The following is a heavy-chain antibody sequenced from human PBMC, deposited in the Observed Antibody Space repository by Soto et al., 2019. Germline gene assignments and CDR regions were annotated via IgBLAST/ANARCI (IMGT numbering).Heavy chain of an antibody. Sequence: SETLSLTCAVYGGSFSGYYWSWIRQPPGKGLEWIGEINHSGSTNYNPSLKSRVTISVDTSKNQFSLKLSSVTAADTAVYYCAREGGHVDIGATSSGWFDYWGQGTLVTVSS. D-gene: IGHD5-12*01. CDR3: AREGGHVDIGATSSGWFDY. V-gene: IGHV4-34*01. CDR2: INHSGST. J-gene: IGHJ4*02. CDR1: GGSFSGYY.